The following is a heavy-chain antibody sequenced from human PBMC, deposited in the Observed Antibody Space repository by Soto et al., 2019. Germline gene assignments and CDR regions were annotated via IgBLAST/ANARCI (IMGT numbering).Heavy chain of an antibody. CDR2: IMAVFGTA. D-gene: IGHD3-16*01. CDR3: ATSRGFYADMDV. Sequence: QVHLGQAGTEVKKPGSSVTVSFKASGGNFRDYASSWVRQAPGQGPEWVGGIMAVFGTATYAPKFQGRVTISADEFTTTAYLDLSSLTSGDAAVYYCATSRGFYADMDVWGQGTTVTVSS. CDR1: GGNFRDYA. V-gene: IGHV1-69*01. J-gene: IGHJ6*02.